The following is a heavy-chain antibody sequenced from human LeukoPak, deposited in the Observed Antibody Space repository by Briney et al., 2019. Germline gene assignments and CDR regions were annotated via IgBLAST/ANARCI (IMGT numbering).Heavy chain of an antibody. V-gene: IGHV1-58*02. CDR1: GFTFTSSA. D-gene: IGHD3-9*01. CDR2: IVVGSGNT. Sequence: GASVKVSCKASGFTFTSSAMQWVRQARGQRLEWIGWIVVGSGNTNYAQKFQERVTITRDMSTSTAYMELSSLRSEDTAVYYCAAEVGILTGYYHCGMDVWGQGTTVTVSS. J-gene: IGHJ6*02. CDR3: AAEVGILTGYYHCGMDV.